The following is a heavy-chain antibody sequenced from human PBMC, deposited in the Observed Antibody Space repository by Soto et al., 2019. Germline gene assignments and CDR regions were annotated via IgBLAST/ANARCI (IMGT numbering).Heavy chain of an antibody. J-gene: IGHJ4*02. CDR2: IYYSGIT. Sequence: ETLSLTCTVSGVSISNSSYYWGWIRRPPGKGLEWIGTIYYSGITYYNPSLKSRVTISVDTSKNQFSLKLTSVTAADTAVYYCARHGSNWGQGTLVTVSS. CDR3: ARHGSN. V-gene: IGHV4-39*01. CDR1: GVSISNSSYY.